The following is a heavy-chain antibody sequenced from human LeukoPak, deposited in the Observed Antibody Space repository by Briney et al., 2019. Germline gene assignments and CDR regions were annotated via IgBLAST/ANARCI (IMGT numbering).Heavy chain of an antibody. V-gene: IGHV3-7*01. Sequence: PGGSLRLSCAASGFTFSSYWMSWVRQAPGKGLEWVANIKQDGSEKYYVDSVKGRFTISRDDAKNSLYLQMNSLRAEDTAVYYCARDRVVTAMFASVRYFDLWGRGTLVTVSS. CDR3: ARDRVVTAMFASVRYFDL. CDR2: IKQDGSEK. D-gene: IGHD2-21*02. CDR1: GFTFSSYW. J-gene: IGHJ2*01.